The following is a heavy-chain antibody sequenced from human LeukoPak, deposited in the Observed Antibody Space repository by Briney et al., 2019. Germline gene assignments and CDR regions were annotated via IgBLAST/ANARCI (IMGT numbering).Heavy chain of an antibody. V-gene: IGHV3-7*03. CDR3: AKVQEYAHPRESMDV. CDR2: IKQDGSEK. J-gene: IGHJ6*02. Sequence: GGSLRLSCAVSGFTFSNSWMSWVRQAPGKGLKWVANIKQDGSEKYYVDSVKGRFTISRDNAKNSLYLQMNSLRAEDTAVYYCAKVQEYAHPRESMDVWGQGTTVTVSS. CDR1: GFTFSNSW. D-gene: IGHD2-2*01.